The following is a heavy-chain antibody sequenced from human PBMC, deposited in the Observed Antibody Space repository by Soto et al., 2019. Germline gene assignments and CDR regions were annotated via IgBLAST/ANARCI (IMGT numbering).Heavy chain of an antibody. CDR2: IGGGGTDT. J-gene: IGHJ5*01. V-gene: IGHV3-23*01. CDR3: AKDAVPYNGKWDWFDS. D-gene: IGHD1-20*01. CDR1: RFTFSDFA. Sequence: DVQLLESGGGLVQPGGSLTLSCAASRFTFSDFAMSWFRQAPGKGLEWVSSIGGGGTDTYYADSVKGRFTISRDNSKNTLYLQMDGLRDEDTAVYYCAKDAVPYNGKWDWFDSWGQGTLVIVSS.